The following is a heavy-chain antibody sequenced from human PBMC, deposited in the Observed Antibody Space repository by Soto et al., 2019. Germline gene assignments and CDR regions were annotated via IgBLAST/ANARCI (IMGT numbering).Heavy chain of an antibody. CDR2: ISSSGSPI. V-gene: IGHV3-48*03. J-gene: IGHJ5*02. Sequence: EVQLVESGGGLVQPGGSLRLSCVASGFTFSSHEMNWVRQAPAKGLEWVSYISSSGSPIDYADSVRGRFTISRDNAKNSVILQMNSLRVDDTAVYHCLRSWGGYCSSTRCYSPWLDPWGQGTLVTVSA. CDR1: GFTFSSHE. D-gene: IGHD2-2*02. CDR3: LRSWGGYCSSTRCYSPWLDP.